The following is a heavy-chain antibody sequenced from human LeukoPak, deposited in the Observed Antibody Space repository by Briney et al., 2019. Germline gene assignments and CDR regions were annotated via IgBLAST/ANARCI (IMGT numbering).Heavy chain of an antibody. J-gene: IGHJ6*02. V-gene: IGHV3-7*03. Sequence: GGSLRLSCAPSGFAFSSYGMHWVRQVPGRGPEWVANVNRDGSETYYLDSVKGRFTISKDNAKNSLYLQMNSLRAEDTALYHCARNNGMDVWGQGTTVIVSS. CDR1: GFAFSSYG. CDR2: VNRDGSET. CDR3: ARNNGMDV.